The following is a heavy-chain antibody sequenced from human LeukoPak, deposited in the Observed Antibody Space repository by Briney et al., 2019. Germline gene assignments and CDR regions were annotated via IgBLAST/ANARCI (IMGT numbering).Heavy chain of an antibody. J-gene: IGHJ4*02. Sequence: ASVKVSCKASGYTFTVYYMHWVRQAPGQGLEWVGWINPNTGGANYAQKFQGRVTMTRDTSISTAYMELSRLRSDDTAVYYCARGSMVAYYFDYWGQGTLVTVSS. CDR2: INPNTGGA. CDR3: ARGSMVAYYFDY. CDR1: GYTFTVYY. D-gene: IGHD4/OR15-4a*01. V-gene: IGHV1-2*02.